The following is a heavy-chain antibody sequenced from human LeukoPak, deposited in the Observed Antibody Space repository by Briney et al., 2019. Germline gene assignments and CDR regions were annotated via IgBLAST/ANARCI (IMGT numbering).Heavy chain of an antibody. CDR3: ARDTHDYPYYMDV. J-gene: IGHJ6*03. CDR2: IYYSGNT. CDR1: GDSISNDDFY. D-gene: IGHD2-2*02. V-gene: IGHV4-30-4*08. Sequence: SETLSLTCTVSGDSISNDDFYWSWIRQSPWKGLEWIGYIYYSGNTYYNPSLESRVTISVDTSKNQFSLKLSSVTAADTAVYYCARDTHDYPYYMDVWGKGTTVTVSS.